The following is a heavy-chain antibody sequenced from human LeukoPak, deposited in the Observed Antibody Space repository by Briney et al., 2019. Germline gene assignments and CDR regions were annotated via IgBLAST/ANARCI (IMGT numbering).Heavy chain of an antibody. CDR1: GVSFNNYR. Sequence: GGSLRLSCVASGVSFNNYRMTWVCQAPGKGMEWVANRKQDGSEKKYVASVKGRFAISRDNAKKSLYLQITSLRAEDPAAYSCARDPGSPRGYFDLWGRGALVTVSS. CDR2: RKQDGSEK. CDR3: ARDPGSPRGYFDL. D-gene: IGHD2-15*01. V-gene: IGHV3-7*03. J-gene: IGHJ2*01.